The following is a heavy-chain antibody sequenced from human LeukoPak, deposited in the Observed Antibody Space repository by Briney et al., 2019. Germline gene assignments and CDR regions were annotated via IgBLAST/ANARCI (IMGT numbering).Heavy chain of an antibody. Sequence: GGSLRLSCVASGFTFSSYGMSWVRQASGKGLEWVSSISGGGGTTYNADSVKGRFTISRDNSKNTLYLQMNSLRAEDTALYYCAKLSSSWSGTYFDCWGQGTLVTVSS. V-gene: IGHV3-23*01. CDR1: GFTFSSYG. J-gene: IGHJ4*02. CDR3: AKLSSSWSGTYFDC. CDR2: ISGGGGTT. D-gene: IGHD6-13*01.